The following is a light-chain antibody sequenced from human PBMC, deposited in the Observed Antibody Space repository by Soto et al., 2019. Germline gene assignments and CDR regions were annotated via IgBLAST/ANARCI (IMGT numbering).Light chain of an antibody. V-gene: IGKV1-5*01. CDR2: DAS. CDR1: QSISNW. CDR3: QQYNTYSYT. Sequence: DLQMTQSPSTLSASVGDRVTITCRASQSISNWLAWYQQRPGKAPKLLIYDASTLESWVPSRFSCSGSGTEFTLTISGLRPDDFATYYCQQYNTYSYTFGQGTKLEIK. J-gene: IGKJ2*01.